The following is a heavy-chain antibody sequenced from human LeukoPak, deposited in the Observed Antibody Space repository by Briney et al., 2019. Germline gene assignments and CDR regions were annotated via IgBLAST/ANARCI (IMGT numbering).Heavy chain of an antibody. J-gene: IGHJ5*02. CDR2: IKEDGTEE. V-gene: IGHV3-7*01. Sequence: GGSLRLPCAASGFTFSSYAMSWVRQAPGKGLEWVANIKEDGTEEYYVDSVKGRFTISRDNAKKSLFLQMNSLRAEDTAVYYCARDAEVGTLFGVLSRYNWFDPWGQGALVTVSS. CDR3: ARDAEVGTLFGVLSRYNWFDP. CDR1: GFTFSSYA. D-gene: IGHD3-3*01.